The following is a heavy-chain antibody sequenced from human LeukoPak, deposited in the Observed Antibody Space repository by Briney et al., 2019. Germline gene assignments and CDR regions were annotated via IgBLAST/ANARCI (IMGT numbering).Heavy chain of an antibody. CDR1: GFTFSSYS. V-gene: IGHV3-48*02. CDR2: ISSSSSTI. CDR3: ARDTHYYDSSGSIDY. J-gene: IGHJ4*02. Sequence: ETGGSLRLSCAASGFTFSSYSMNWVRQAPGKGLEWVSYISSSSSTIYYADSVKGRFTISRDNAKNSLYLQMNSLRDEDTAVYYCARDTHYYDSSGSIDYWGQGTLVTVSS. D-gene: IGHD3-22*01.